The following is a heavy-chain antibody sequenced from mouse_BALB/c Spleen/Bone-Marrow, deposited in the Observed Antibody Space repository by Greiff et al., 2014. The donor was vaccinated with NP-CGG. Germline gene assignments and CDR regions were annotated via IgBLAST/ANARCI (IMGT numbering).Heavy chain of an antibody. Sequence: QVQLQQSGAELMKPGASVKISCKATGYTFSSYWIEWVKQRPGHGLEWIGEILPGSGSTIYNEKFKGKATFTADTSSNTAYMQLSSLTSEDSAVYYCAREDYYGSSYFDYWGQGTTLTASS. CDR1: GYTFSSYW. D-gene: IGHD1-1*01. V-gene: IGHV1-9*01. CDR3: AREDYYGSSYFDY. J-gene: IGHJ2*01. CDR2: ILPGSGST.